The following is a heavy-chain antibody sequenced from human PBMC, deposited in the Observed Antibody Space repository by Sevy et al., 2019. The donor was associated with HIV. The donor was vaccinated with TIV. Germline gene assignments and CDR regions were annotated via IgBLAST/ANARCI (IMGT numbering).Heavy chain of an antibody. CDR3: ARDDSSGQYLNYSDP. CDR1: GFTFSRYS. Sequence: GGSLRLSCAASGFTFSRYSMNWVRQAPGKGLEWVSYISSHGSTLYYADSVKGRFTISRDNAVNSLYLQMNSLRDEDTAVYYCARDDSSGQYLNYSDPWGPGTLVTVSS. D-gene: IGHD3-22*01. CDR2: ISSHGSTL. J-gene: IGHJ5*02. V-gene: IGHV3-48*02.